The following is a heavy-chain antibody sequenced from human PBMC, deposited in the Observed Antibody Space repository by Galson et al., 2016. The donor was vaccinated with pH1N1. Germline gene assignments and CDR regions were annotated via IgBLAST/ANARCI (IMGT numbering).Heavy chain of an antibody. CDR3: ARQNDYGDYRGDAFDI. CDR1: GHKFTSSW. J-gene: IGHJ3*02. CDR2: IYLGGSLI. V-gene: IGHV5-51*01. Sequence: QSGAEVKKPGESLKISCKGSGHKFTSSWIGWVRQMPGKGLERMGIIYLGGSLIRYRPSFQGQVTISADKSVNIGYLEWGSLKASDTAMYYCARQNDYGDYRGDAFDIWGQGTMVTVSS. D-gene: IGHD4-17*01.